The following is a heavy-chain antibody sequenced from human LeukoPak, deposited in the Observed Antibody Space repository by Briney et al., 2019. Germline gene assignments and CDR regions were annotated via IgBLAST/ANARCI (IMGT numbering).Heavy chain of an antibody. CDR3: ARERVRPIAVSSYFDY. CDR1: GGTFSSYA. Sequence: GASVKVSCKASGGTFSSYAISWVRQAPGQGLEWMGIINPSGGSTSYAQKFQGRVTMTRDTSTSTVYMELSSLRSEDTAVYYCARERVRPIAVSSYFDYWGQGTLVTVSS. J-gene: IGHJ4*02. CDR2: INPSGGST. D-gene: IGHD6-19*01. V-gene: IGHV1-46*01.